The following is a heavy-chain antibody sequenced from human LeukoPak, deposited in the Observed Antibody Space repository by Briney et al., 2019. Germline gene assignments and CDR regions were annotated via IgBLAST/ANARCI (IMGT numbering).Heavy chain of an antibody. CDR1: VRSFRGYY. Sequence: PSETLSLTCAVYVRSFRGYYWSWIPQPPGKGVEWIGEYNHSGNTNYNPSLKSRVAISVDTSKNQFSLKLSSVTAADTAVYYCARGRALLLPRFRGGSCFSAVCGPYYFDYWGQGTLVSVSS. V-gene: IGHV4-34*01. CDR2: YNHSGNT. D-gene: IGHD2-15*01. J-gene: IGHJ4*02. CDR3: ARGRALLLPRFRGGSCFSAVCGPYYFDY.